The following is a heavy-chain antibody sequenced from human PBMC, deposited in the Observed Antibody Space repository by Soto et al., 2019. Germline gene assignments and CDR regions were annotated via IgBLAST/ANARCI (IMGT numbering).Heavy chain of an antibody. CDR2: MSPNGNNQ. V-gene: IGHV3-30-3*01. CDR1: GFTFRSNA. J-gene: IGHJ4*02. CDR3: ATGANFYYDTSRY. Sequence: QVQLVESGGGVVQSGGSLRLSRAAPGFTFRSNALPLVRPAPGQGLEWVAVMSPNGNNQYYADSVKGCFTISRDTSKSTLYLQMTSLRPDDTAVYYCATGANFYYDTSRYWGQGTLVTVSS. D-gene: IGHD3-22*01.